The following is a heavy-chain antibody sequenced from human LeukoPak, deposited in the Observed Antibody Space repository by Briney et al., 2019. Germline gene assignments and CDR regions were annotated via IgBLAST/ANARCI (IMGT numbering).Heavy chain of an antibody. Sequence: KPSETLSLTCTVSGGSISSSTYFWDRIRQPPGKGLEWIGSIYHTGSTYYNPSLKSRVTISIDTSKNQFSLRLRSVTAADTAVYYCARRRRDYDFWSGYSQFDPWGQGTLVTVSS. CDR3: ARRRRDYDFWSGYSQFDP. V-gene: IGHV4-39*01. CDR2: IYHTGST. D-gene: IGHD3-3*01. J-gene: IGHJ5*02. CDR1: GGSISSSTYF.